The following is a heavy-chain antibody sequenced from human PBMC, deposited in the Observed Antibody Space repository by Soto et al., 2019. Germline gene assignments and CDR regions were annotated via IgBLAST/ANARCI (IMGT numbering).Heavy chain of an antibody. CDR2: IKVDSGYT. J-gene: IGHJ5*02. CDR1: GYPFIKYG. Sequence: QLQLVQSAAEVQKPGASVRVSCKAYGYPFIKYGISWIRQAPEQGLEWMGWIKVDSGYTNYAQKFQGRVTMTADTSSDTAFMELRRLRLDDTAVYFCATSYDTGFDPWGQGTLVSVSS. V-gene: IGHV1-18*04. CDR3: ATSYDTGFDP. D-gene: IGHD3-9*01.